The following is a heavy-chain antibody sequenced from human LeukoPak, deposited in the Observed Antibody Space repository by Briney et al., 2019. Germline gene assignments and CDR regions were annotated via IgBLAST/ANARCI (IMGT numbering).Heavy chain of an antibody. Sequence: PSETLSLTCAVSGDSIRSGGHSWSWIRQAPGKPLEWIGYTSHSGSTYYNPSLKSRVTMSLDTSKNNFSLKLSTVSAADTAVYYCARSIFKGIQLWWYFDYWGQGTLVTVSS. CDR2: TSHSGST. CDR3: ARSIFKGIQLWWYFDY. J-gene: IGHJ4*02. V-gene: IGHV4-30-4*07. CDR1: GDSIRSGGHS. D-gene: IGHD5-18*01.